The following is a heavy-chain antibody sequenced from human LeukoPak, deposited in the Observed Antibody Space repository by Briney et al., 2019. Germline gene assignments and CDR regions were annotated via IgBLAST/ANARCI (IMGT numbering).Heavy chain of an antibody. CDR3: AKVAYDFLEIAYFDY. V-gene: IGHV3-23*01. CDR1: GFSFTKYA. D-gene: IGHD3-3*01. J-gene: IGHJ4*02. CDR2: VIGSSGAT. Sequence: GGSLRLSCAASGFSFTKYAMNWVRQAPGKGLEWVAVVIGSSGATDYADSVKGRFTISRDNSKNTLFLQMNSLRAEDTAIYYCAKVAYDFLEIAYFDYWGQGALVTVSS.